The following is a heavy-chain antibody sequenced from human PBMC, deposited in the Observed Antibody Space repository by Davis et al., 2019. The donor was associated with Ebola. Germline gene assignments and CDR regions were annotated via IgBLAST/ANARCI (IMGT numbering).Heavy chain of an antibody. Sequence: GGSLRLSCKGSGYSFTSYWIGWVRQMPGKGLEWMGIIYPGDSDTRYSPSFQGQVTISADKSISTAYLQWSSLKALDTAMYYCAIDRYCSGGSCYFDYWGQGTLVTVSS. V-gene: IGHV5-51*01. CDR1: GYSFTSYW. D-gene: IGHD2-15*01. J-gene: IGHJ4*02. CDR2: IYPGDSDT. CDR3: AIDRYCSGGSCYFDY.